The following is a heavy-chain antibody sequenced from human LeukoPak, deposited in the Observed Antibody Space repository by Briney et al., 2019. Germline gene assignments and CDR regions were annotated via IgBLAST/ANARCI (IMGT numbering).Heavy chain of an antibody. CDR2: IYWDDDK. CDR1: GFSLSSPEVG. Sequence: SGPTVVKPTQTLTLTCTFSGFSLSSPEVGVGWIRQPPGKALEWLALIYWDDDKRYSPSLKNRLTITKDTSKNQVVLTMTSMDPVDTATYYCARQTFYSSGTYYTHSDYWGQGTLVTVSS. D-gene: IGHD3-10*01. V-gene: IGHV2-5*02. J-gene: IGHJ4*02. CDR3: ARQTFYSSGTYYTHSDY.